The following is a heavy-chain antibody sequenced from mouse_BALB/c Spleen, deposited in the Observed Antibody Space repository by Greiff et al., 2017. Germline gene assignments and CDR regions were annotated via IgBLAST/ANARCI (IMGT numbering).Heavy chain of an antibody. CDR3: ARDYGSSRVYAMDY. D-gene: IGHD1-1*01. V-gene: IGHV1-14*01. CDR2: INPYNDGT. Sequence: EVQLQQSGPELVKPGASVKMSCKASGYTFTSYVMHWVKQKPGQGLEWIGYINPYNDGTKYNEKFKGKATLTSDKSSSTAYMELSSLTSEDSAVYYCARDYGSSRVYAMDYWGQGTSVTVSS. J-gene: IGHJ4*01. CDR1: GYTFTSYV.